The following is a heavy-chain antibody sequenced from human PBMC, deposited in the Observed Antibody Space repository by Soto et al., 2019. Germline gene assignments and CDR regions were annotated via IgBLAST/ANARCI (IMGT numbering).Heavy chain of an antibody. D-gene: IGHD6-6*01. J-gene: IGHJ6*02. CDR2: IYYSGIT. V-gene: IGHV4-39*01. CDR1: GGSISSSIYY. Sequence: SETLSLTCTVSGGSISSSIYYWVWIRQPPGKVLEWIGSIYYSGITYYNPSLKSRVTISVDTSKNQFSLKLSSVTAADTAVYYCARRWYSSSSLYYYYGMDVRGQGTTVTVSS. CDR3: ARRWYSSSSLYYYYGMDV.